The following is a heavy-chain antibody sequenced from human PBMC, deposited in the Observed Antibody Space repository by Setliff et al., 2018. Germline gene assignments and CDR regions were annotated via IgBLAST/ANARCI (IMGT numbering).Heavy chain of an antibody. V-gene: IGHV1-69*06. D-gene: IGHD1-26*01. J-gene: IGHJ4*02. Sequence: VASVKVSCKASGGTFSSYDISWVRQAPGQGLEWMGRIIPIFGTANYAQKFQGRVTITADKSTSTAYMELSRLRSEDTAVYYCARALGATITHFDYWGQGTLVTVSS. CDR2: IIPIFGTA. CDR1: GGTFSSYD. CDR3: ARALGATITHFDY.